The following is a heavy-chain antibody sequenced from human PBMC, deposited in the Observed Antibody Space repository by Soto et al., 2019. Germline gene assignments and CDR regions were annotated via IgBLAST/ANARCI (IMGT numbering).Heavy chain of an antibody. D-gene: IGHD3-22*01. CDR2: ISSDGKSE. CDR3: AKTITTSSGDSRGRAALVDY. Sequence: GWSLRLSCAASGFTFSTYGMHWVRQPPGKGLEWVAVISSDGKSEHYADPVKGRFSISRDNSKNTLSLQMNSLRVEDTAVYYCAKTITTSSGDSRGRAALVDYWGQGT. V-gene: IGHV3-30*18. J-gene: IGHJ4*02. CDR1: GFTFSTYG.